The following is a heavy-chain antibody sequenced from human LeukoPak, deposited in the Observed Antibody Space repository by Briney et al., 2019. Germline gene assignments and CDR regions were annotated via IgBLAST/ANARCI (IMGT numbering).Heavy chain of an antibody. J-gene: IGHJ5*02. CDR3: ARGFYDILTGNNWFDP. D-gene: IGHD3-9*01. CDR2: IYTSGST. V-gene: IGHV4-4*07. Sequence: SETLSLTCTVSGGSISSYYWRWIRQPAGKGLEWIGRIYTSGSTNYNPSLKSRVTMSVDTSKNQFSLKLSSVTAADTAVYYCARGFYDILTGNNWFDPWGQGTLVTVSS. CDR1: GGSISSYY.